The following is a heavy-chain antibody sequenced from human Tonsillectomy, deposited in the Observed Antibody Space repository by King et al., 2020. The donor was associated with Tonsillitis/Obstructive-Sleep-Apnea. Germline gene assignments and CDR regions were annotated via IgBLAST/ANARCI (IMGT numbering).Heavy chain of an antibody. D-gene: IGHD2-2*01. Sequence: VQLVESGGGLVQPGGSLRLSCAASGFIFSSYEINWVRQAPGKGLEWVSYISSSGSTIYYADSVKGRFTISRDNAKKSLYLQMNSLRAEDTAVYYCARVGDIVVVPTVPWFDYWGQGTLVTVSS. V-gene: IGHV3-48*03. CDR3: ARVGDIVVVPTVPWFDY. CDR1: GFIFSSYE. J-gene: IGHJ4*02. CDR2: ISSSGSTI.